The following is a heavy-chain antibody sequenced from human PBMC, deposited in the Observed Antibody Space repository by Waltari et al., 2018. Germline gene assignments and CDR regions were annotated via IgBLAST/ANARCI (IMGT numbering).Heavy chain of an antibody. CDR1: GGSISRSAYY. Sequence: QLQLQESGPGLGKSSETLSLTCAVSGGSISRSAYYWVWLRQPPGKELEWIGSIYPSGDTYYHASLESRVRVSVDRSSNHFSMTLSSVTAADTAVYYCARRGDWLPLDAFDIWGQGTVVTVSS. D-gene: IGHD2-15*01. CDR3: ARRGDWLPLDAFDI. J-gene: IGHJ3*02. V-gene: IGHV4-39*02. CDR2: IYPSGDT.